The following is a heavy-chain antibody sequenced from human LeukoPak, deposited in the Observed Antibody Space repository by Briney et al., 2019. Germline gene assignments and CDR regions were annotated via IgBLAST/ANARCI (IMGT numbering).Heavy chain of an antibody. J-gene: IGHJ4*02. CDR2: LTSSSDTT. V-gene: IGHV3-23*01. CDR3: AKVMWTGGTISFDY. CDR1: GFTFSNYV. D-gene: IGHD3-9*01. Sequence: GGSLRLSCAASGFTFSNYVMSWVRQAPGKGLEWVAALTSSSDTTYYGDSVKGRFTISRDNSKNTLYLEMNSLRAEDTAVYYCAKVMWTGGTISFDYWGQGTLVTVSS.